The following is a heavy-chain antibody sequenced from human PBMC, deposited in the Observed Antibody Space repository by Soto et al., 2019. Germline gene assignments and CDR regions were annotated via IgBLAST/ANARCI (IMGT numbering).Heavy chain of an antibody. CDR2: INDSGNI. J-gene: IGHJ6*03. V-gene: IGHV4-34*01. Sequence: QVQLQQWGAGLLKPSETLSLTCAVYGGSFSGYQWSWIRQTPGKGLEWIGEINDSGNINNNPSLKSRVTILLVTPKEQISPELSSVTAADPAVYYCARGLILWFGELARRGGYYYYLDVWGKGTTVIVSS. CDR3: ARGLILWFGELARRGGYYYYLDV. D-gene: IGHD3-10*01. CDR1: GGSFSGYQ.